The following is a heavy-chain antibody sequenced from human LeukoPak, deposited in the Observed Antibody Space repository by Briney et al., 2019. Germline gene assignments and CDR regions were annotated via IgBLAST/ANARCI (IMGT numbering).Heavy chain of an antibody. D-gene: IGHD1-1*01. CDR1: GGSISSSNW. CDR3: ARSSVQLRAGMDV. V-gene: IGHV4-4*02. Sequence: PSGTLSLTCAVSGGSISSSNWWSWVRQPPGKGLEWIGEIYHSGSTNYNPSLKSRVTISVDKSKNQFSLKLSSVTAADTAVYYCARSSVQLRAGMDVWGQGTTVTVSS. J-gene: IGHJ6*02. CDR2: IYHSGST.